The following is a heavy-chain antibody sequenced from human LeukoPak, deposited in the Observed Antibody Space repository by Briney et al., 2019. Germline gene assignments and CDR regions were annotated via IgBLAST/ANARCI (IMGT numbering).Heavy chain of an antibody. CDR1: GASISSGTYY. D-gene: IGHD4-17*01. V-gene: IGHV4-61*02. Sequence: SETLSLTCTVSGASISSGTYYWSWIRQPAGKGLEWIGRIYTSDSTNYNPSLKSRVTISVDTSKNQFSLKVNSVTAADTAVYYCATDYGDYFDSWGQGTLVTVSS. CDR2: IYTSDST. J-gene: IGHJ4*02. CDR3: ATDYGDYFDS.